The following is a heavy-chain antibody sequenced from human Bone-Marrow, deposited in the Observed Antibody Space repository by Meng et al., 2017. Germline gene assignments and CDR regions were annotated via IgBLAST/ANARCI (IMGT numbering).Heavy chain of an antibody. Sequence: GGSLRLSCATSGFTFNTYAMSWVRQAPGKGLEWVSGINWNGGSTGYADSVKGRFTISRDNAKNSLYLQMNSLRAEDTALYYCAREDYYDSSGYSYLDYWGQGTLVTVSS. CDR1: GFTFNTYA. CDR2: INWNGGST. J-gene: IGHJ4*02. CDR3: AREDYYDSSGYSYLDY. V-gene: IGHV3-20*04. D-gene: IGHD3-22*01.